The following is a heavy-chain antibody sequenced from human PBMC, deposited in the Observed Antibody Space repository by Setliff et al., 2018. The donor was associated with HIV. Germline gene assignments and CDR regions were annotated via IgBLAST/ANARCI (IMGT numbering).Heavy chain of an antibody. J-gene: IGHJ3*02. CDR3: AKGPLHGGFDI. CDR1: GITFSSID. V-gene: IGHV3-30*02. Sequence: GESLKISCAASGITFSSIDIHWVRQAPGRRPEWVAHSVPDGTRAYYSDSVKGRFTISRDNSKNTVYLQMSSLRPDDTAVYHCAKGPLHGGFDIWGQGTMVTV. D-gene: IGHD2-15*01. CDR2: SVPDGTRA.